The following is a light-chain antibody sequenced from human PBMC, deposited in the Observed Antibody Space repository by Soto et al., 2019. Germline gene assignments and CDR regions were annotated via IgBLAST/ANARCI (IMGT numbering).Light chain of an antibody. CDR3: QQYNNWPQT. Sequence: VMTQAPATLSVSPGERATLSFRASQTINNNVAWYQLKDGQVPRLLIYGASTRATDVPARFSGSGSGTEFTLTISSLQSEDFAEYHCQQYNNWPQTFGQGTRLEIK. CDR2: GAS. V-gene: IGKV3-15*01. CDR1: QTINNN. J-gene: IGKJ5*01.